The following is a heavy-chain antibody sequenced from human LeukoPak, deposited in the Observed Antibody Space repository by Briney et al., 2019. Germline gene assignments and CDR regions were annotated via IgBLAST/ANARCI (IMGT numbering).Heavy chain of an antibody. CDR2: ISGSGGST. V-gene: IGHV3-23*01. CDR3: AKAVGGYYDSSGYYYYYGMDV. Sequence: QAGGSLRLSCAASGFTFSSYAMSWVRQAPGKGLEWVSAISGSGGSTYYADSVKGRFTISRDISKNTLYLQMNSLRAEDTAVYYCAKAVGGYYDSSGYYYYYGMDVWGQGTTVTVSS. D-gene: IGHD3-22*01. J-gene: IGHJ6*02. CDR1: GFTFSSYA.